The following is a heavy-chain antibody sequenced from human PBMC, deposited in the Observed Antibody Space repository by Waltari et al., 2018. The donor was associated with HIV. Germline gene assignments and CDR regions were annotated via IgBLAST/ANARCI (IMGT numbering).Heavy chain of an antibody. Sequence: EVQLVASGGGLVKPGGSLRLSCTASGLTFSTDPMNWVRQAPGKGLEWFSSISSGTSYIYYADSVTGRFTVSRDNAKNSLFLQMNSLRADDTAWYYCARQQLGSGALDLWGQGTLVTVSS. CDR3: ARQQLGSGALDL. V-gene: IGHV3-21*02. CDR2: ISSGTSYI. J-gene: IGHJ4*02. CDR1: GLTFSTDP. D-gene: IGHD3-10*02.